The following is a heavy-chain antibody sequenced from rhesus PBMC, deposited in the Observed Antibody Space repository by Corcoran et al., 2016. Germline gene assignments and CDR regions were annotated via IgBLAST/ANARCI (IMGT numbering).Heavy chain of an antibody. D-gene: IGHD3-16*01. CDR2: IDGNLAGP. CDR1: GGSISGYY. J-gene: IGHJ6*01. V-gene: IGHV4-81*01. CDR3: ARNMESGSYYIDYGLDS. Sequence: QLQLQESGPGLVKPSETLSLTCAVSGGSISGYYWSWIRQPPGKGLEWIGNIDGNLAGPHYNPSLKSRVTISKDTSKNQFSRKLSSVTAADTAVYYCARNMESGSYYIDYGLDSWGQGVVVTVSS.